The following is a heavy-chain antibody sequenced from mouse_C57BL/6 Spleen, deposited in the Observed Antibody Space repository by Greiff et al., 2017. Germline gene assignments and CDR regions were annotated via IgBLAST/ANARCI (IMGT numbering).Heavy chain of an antibody. Sequence: VQLKESGPGLVKPSQSLSLTCSVTGYSITSGYYWNWIRQFPGNKLEWMGYISYDGSNNYNPSLKNRISITRDTSKNQFFLKLNSVTTEDTATYYWARKGDEGDLGGPYYYAMDYWGQGTSVTVSS. J-gene: IGHJ4*01. CDR1: GYSITSGYY. V-gene: IGHV3-6*01. CDR2: ISYDGSN. D-gene: IGHD3-3*01. CDR3: ARKGDEGDLGGPYYYAMDY.